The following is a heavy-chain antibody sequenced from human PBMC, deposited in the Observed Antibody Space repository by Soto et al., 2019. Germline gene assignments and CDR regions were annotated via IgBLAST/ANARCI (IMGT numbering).Heavy chain of an antibody. Sequence: EVQLVESGGGLVQPGRSLRLSCAASGFTLSDHFVDWVRQAPGKGLEWVGRSRNKANSYTTEYAASVKGRFTVARDESQNSVYLQMNSLNTEDTAVYYCTRDFRHLNRHSYMEVWGKGTTVTVSS. CDR1: GFTLSDHF. V-gene: IGHV3-72*01. CDR2: SRNKANSYTT. J-gene: IGHJ6*03. CDR3: TRDFRHLNRHSYMEV.